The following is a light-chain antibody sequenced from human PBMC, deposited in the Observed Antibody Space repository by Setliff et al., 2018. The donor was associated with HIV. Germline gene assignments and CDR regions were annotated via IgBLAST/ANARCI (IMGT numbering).Light chain of an antibody. CDR3: GSCTSTSPCA. J-gene: IGLJ1*01. CDR1: SDDVGKYDL. Sequence: QSALTQPASVSGSPGQSITISCTGSSDDVGKYDLVSWYQQHPGKAPKLIIFEVVQRPSGVSPRFSGSKSGNTASLTISGLQDDDEADYYCGSCTSTSPCAFGTGTKVTV. V-gene: IGLV2-14*02. CDR2: EVV.